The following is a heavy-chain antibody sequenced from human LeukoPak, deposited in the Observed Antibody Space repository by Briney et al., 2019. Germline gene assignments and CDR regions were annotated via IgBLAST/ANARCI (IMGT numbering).Heavy chain of an antibody. CDR2: IYTSGST. J-gene: IGHJ3*02. D-gene: IGHD2-2*01. CDR1: GSISSYY. Sequence: PSETLSLTCTVSGSISSYYGSWSRPPPGEGREGSGYIYTSGSTNYNPSLKSRVTISVDTSKNQFSLDLSSVTAADTAVYYCARQKCTSTSCLTKNAFDIWGQGTMVTVSS. CDR3: ARQKCTSTSCLTKNAFDI. V-gene: IGHV4-4*09.